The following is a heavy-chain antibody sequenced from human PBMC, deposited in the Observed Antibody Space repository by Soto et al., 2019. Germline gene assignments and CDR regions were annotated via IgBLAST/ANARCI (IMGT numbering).Heavy chain of an antibody. D-gene: IGHD3-10*01. CDR1: GYTFTGYY. CDR2: INPNSGGT. Sequence: ASVKVSCKASGYTFTGYYMHWVRQAPGQGLEWMGWINPNSGGTNYAQKFQGWVTMTRDTSISTAYMELSRLRSDDTAVYYCARDHYGDERKYYYYGMDVWGQGTTVTVSS. CDR3: ARDHYGDERKYYYYGMDV. V-gene: IGHV1-2*04. J-gene: IGHJ6*02.